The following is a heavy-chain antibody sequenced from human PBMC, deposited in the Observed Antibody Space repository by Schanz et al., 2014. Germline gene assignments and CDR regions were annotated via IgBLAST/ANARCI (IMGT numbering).Heavy chain of an antibody. CDR2: ISFDGRNT. CDR3: AKEKEEVAADGSCFDY. J-gene: IGHJ4*02. CDR1: GITLSGYG. Sequence: QGQLVESGGGVVQPGRSLRLSCAASGITLSGYGLHWVRQAPGKGLEWEGFISFDGRNTGYAHSVKGRFTISRDNSKNTVNLQMNSLRAEDTTVYYCAKEKEEVAADGSCFDYWGQGTLVTVSS. D-gene: IGHD6-13*01. V-gene: IGHV3-30*18.